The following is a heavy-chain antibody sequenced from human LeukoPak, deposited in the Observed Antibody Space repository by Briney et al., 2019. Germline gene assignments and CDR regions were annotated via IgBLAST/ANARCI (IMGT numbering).Heavy chain of an antibody. CDR1: GGSISSGGYS. J-gene: IGHJ3*02. Sequence: PSQTLSLTCAVSGGSISSGGYSWRWIRQPPGKGLEWIGYIYHSGSTYYNPSLKSRVTISVDRSKNQFSLKLSSVTAADTAVYYCAREGDRRAFDIWGQGTMVTVSS. V-gene: IGHV4-30-2*01. D-gene: IGHD2-21*01. CDR3: AREGDRRAFDI. CDR2: IYHSGST.